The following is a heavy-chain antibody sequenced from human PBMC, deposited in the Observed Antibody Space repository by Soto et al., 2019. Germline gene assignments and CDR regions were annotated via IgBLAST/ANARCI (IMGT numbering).Heavy chain of an antibody. CDR1: GFTFNNYA. CDR3: AKVGERVRYYFDY. CDR2: ISGSGDKT. Sequence: EVQLLESGGGLVQPGGSLTLSCAASGFTFNNYAMNWVRQAPGKGLEWVSAISGSGDKTYYADSVKGRFTISRDISKNVVYLQMNSLRADDTAVYYCAKVGERVRYYFDYWGQGTLVTVSS. D-gene: IGHD2-21*01. J-gene: IGHJ4*02. V-gene: IGHV3-23*01.